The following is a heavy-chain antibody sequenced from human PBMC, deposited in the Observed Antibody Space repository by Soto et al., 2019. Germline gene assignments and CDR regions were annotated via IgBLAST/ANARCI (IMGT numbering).Heavy chain of an antibody. CDR1: GGSVSSGSYY. CDR2: IYYSGST. D-gene: IGHD3-22*01. J-gene: IGHJ5*02. CDR3: ARVDGYYFPVWWFDP. V-gene: IGHV4-61*01. Sequence: XGTLSLTCTVSGGSVSSGSYYWSWIRQPPGKGLEWIGYIYYSGSTNYNPSLKSRVTISVDTSKNQFSLKLSSVTAADTAVYYCARVDGYYFPVWWFDPWGQGTLVTVSS.